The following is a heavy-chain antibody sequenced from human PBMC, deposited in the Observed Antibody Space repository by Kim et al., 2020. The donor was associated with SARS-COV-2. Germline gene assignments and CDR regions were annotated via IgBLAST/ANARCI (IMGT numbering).Heavy chain of an antibody. V-gene: IGHV4-39*07. Sequence: SETLSRTCTVSGGSISSSSYYWGWIRQPPGKGLEWIGSIYYSGSTYYNPSLKSRVTISVDTSKNQFSLKLSSVTAADTAVYYCAREVRRRGYSYAVRGAIDYWGQGTLVTVSS. CDR3: AREVRRRGYSYAVRGAIDY. J-gene: IGHJ4*02. D-gene: IGHD5-18*01. CDR2: IYYSGST. CDR1: GGSISSSSYY.